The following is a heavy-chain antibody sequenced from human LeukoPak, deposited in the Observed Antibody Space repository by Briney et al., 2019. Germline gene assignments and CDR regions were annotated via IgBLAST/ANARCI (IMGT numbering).Heavy chain of an antibody. D-gene: IGHD6-19*01. V-gene: IGHV4-4*07. CDR3: ARTLVGTSVVAFDM. Sequence: SETLSLTCTVSGGSMSSCCWSWIRQPAGKELEWIGRIYASGTTNYNPSLKSRVTMSVDTSKNQFSLKLSLVTAADTAMYYCARTLVGTSVVAFDMWGQGTMVTVSS. CDR1: GGSMSSCC. CDR2: IYASGTT. J-gene: IGHJ3*02.